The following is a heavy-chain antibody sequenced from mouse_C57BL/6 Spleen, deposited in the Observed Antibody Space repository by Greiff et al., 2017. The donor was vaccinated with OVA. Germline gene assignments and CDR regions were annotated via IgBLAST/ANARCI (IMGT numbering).Heavy chain of an antibody. V-gene: IGHV14-4*01. CDR3: TTGHYYGSSFFAY. CDR1: GFNINDDY. CDR2: IDPESGDT. Sequence: VQLQQSGAELVRPGASVKLSCTASGFNINDDYMHWVKQRPEQGLEWIGWIDPESGDTEYASKFQGKATITADTSSNTAYLQLSSLTSEDSAVYYCTTGHYYGSSFFAYWGQGTLVTVSA. J-gene: IGHJ3*01. D-gene: IGHD1-1*01.